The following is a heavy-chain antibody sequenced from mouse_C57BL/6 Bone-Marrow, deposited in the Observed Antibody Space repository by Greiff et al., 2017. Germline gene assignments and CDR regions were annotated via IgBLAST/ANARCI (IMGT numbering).Heavy chain of an antibody. CDR1: GYTFTSYG. D-gene: IGHD1-1*01. V-gene: IGHV1-81*01. CDR2: IYPRSGNT. J-gene: IGHJ3*01. Sequence: VQLVESGAELARPGASVKLSCTASGYTFTSYGISWVKQRTGQGLEWIGEIYPRSGNTYYNEKFKGKATLTADKSSSTAYMELRSLTSEDSAVYFCASEYYYGSSPPFADWGQGTLVTVAA. CDR3: ASEYYYGSSPPFAD.